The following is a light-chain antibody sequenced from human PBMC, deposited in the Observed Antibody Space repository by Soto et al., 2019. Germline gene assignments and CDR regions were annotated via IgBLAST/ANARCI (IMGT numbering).Light chain of an antibody. V-gene: IGKV1-5*01. CDR3: HHLT. CDR1: QSINNW. J-gene: IGKJ1*01. Sequence: GDRVTITCRASQSINNWLAWYQQKPGNAPKLLIYDASSLESGVPSRFSGSGSGTEFSLTISSLQPDDFATYYCHHLTFGQGTKVEVK. CDR2: DAS.